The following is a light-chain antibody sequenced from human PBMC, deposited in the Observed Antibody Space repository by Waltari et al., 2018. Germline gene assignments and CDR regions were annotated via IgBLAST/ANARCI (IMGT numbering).Light chain of an antibody. J-gene: IGKJ4*01. Sequence: EIVLTQSPGTPSLSPGERATLSCRASQSVTSSFLAWYQQKPGQAPKLLIYGASSRATGIPDRFSDSGCGTDFTLTISRLEPEDFAVYYCQQDGTSPLTFGGGTK. CDR2: GAS. CDR3: QQDGTSPLT. V-gene: IGKV3-20*01. CDR1: QSVTSSF.